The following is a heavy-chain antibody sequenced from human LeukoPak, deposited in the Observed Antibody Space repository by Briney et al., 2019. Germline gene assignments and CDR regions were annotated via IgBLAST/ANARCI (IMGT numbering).Heavy chain of an antibody. D-gene: IGHD2-8*02. Sequence: PSETLSLTCTVSGGSISSSSYYWGWTRQPPGKGLEWIGSIYYGGSTYYNPSLKSRVTISVDTSKNQFSLKLSSVTAADTAVYYCARDPSVVYDAFDIWGQGTMVTVSS. V-gene: IGHV4-39*02. CDR2: IYYGGST. J-gene: IGHJ3*02. CDR1: GGSISSSSYY. CDR3: ARDPSVVYDAFDI.